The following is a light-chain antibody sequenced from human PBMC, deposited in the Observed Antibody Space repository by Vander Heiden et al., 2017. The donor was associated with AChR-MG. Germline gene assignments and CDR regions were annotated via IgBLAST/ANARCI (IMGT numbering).Light chain of an antibody. V-gene: IGKV1-8*01. CDR2: AAS. CDR1: QGISSY. CDR3: QQYYSYPVA. J-gene: IGKJ1*01. Sequence: AIRMTQSPSSLSASTGDRVTITCRASQGISSYLAWYQQKPGKAPKLLIYAASTLQSGVPSRFSGSGSGTDFTLTISMLQSEDFATYYCQQYYSYPVAFGQGTKVEIK.